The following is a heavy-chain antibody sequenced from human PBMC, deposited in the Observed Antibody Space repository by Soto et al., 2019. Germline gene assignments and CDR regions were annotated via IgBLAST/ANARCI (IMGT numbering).Heavy chain of an antibody. CDR1: GFSFSNYA. CDR3: TRDPYGGSRYYFDS. Sequence: AGSLRLSCAASGFSFSNYAMHWVRQAPGKGLEWVAVIWYDGSNKYYADSVKGRFTISKDNSQNTLYLQMNSLRAEDTAVYYCTRDPYGGSRYYFDSWGQGTLVTVSS. CDR2: IWYDGSNK. D-gene: IGHD1-26*01. J-gene: IGHJ4*02. V-gene: IGHV3-33*01.